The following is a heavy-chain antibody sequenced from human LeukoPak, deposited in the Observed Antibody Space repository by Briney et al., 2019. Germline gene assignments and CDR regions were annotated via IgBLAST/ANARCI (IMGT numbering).Heavy chain of an antibody. CDR2: IWYDGSNK. J-gene: IGHJ4*02. CDR3: ARGWAIAAAGILVPGPFDY. D-gene: IGHD6-13*01. V-gene: IGHV3-33*01. CDR1: GFTFSSYG. Sequence: GRSLRLSCAASGFTFSSYGMHWVRQAPGKGLEWVAVIWYDGSNKYYADSVKGRFTISRDNSKNTLYLQMNSLRAEDTAVYYCARGWAIAAAGILVPGPFDYWGQGTLVTVSS.